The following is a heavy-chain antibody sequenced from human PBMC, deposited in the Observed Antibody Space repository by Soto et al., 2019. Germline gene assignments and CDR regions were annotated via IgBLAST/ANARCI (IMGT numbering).Heavy chain of an antibody. J-gene: IGHJ5*02. V-gene: IGHV4-39*01. CDR2: IYYSGST. CDR1: GGSISSSSYY. Sequence: SETLSLTCTVSGGSISSSSYYWGWIRQPPGKGLEWIGSIYYSGSTYYNPSLKSRVTISADTSKNQFSLKLSSVTAADTAVYYCARGSYSYGSNWFDPWGQGTLVT. D-gene: IGHD5-18*01. CDR3: ARGSYSYGSNWFDP.